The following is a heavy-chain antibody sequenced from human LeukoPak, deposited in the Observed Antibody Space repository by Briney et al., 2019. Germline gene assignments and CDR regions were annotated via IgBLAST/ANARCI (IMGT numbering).Heavy chain of an antibody. V-gene: IGHV3-33*01. D-gene: IGHD5-18*01. CDR2: IWYDGSNK. CDR1: GFTFSNCG. Sequence: GGSLRLSCAASGFTFSNCGMHWVRQAPGKGLEWVAVIWYDGSNKYYADSVKGRFTISRDNSKNTLYLQMNSLRAEDTAVYYCAREGYSDGTSLDYWGQGTLVTVSS. CDR3: AREGYSDGTSLDY. J-gene: IGHJ4*02.